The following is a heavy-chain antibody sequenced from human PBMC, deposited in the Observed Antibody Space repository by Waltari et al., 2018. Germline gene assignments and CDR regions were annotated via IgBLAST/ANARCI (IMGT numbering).Heavy chain of an antibody. CDR3: ATGRGLPY. CDR2: IRQDGSEK. CDR1: EFTFSSFW. Sequence: EVQVVESGGGLVQPGGSLRLSCEVSEFTFSSFWMSWVRQTPGKGLEWVDNIRQDGSEKYYVDSVKGRFTGSRDNARNSLYLQMNSLRAEDTAVYYCATGRGLPYWGQGTLVTVSS. J-gene: IGHJ4*02. V-gene: IGHV3-7*01.